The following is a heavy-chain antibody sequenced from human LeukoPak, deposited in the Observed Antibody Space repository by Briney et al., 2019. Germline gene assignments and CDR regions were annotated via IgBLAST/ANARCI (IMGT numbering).Heavy chain of an antibody. CDR1: GYTFTSYD. V-gene: IGHV1-8*01. Sequence: ASVKVSCKASGYTFTSYDINWVRQATGQGLEWMGWMNPNSGNTDYAQKFQGRVTMTRNTSISTAYMELSSLRSEDTAVYYCARTGLLWFGSYYYYDMDVWGQGTTVTVSS. J-gene: IGHJ6*02. CDR2: MNPNSGNT. CDR3: ARTGLLWFGSYYYYDMDV. D-gene: IGHD3-10*01.